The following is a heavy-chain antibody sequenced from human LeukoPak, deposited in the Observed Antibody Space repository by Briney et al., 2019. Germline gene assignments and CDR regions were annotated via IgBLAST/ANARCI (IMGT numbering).Heavy chain of an antibody. V-gene: IGHV1-24*01. CDR2: FDPEEGKA. Sequence: ASVKVSCKVSGITLRELSMHWVRQAPGKGFEWMGGFDPEEGKAIYAQKFQGRITMTEDTSPDTAYMELSGLRSEDTAVYFCATIGTYFPFWGQGTLVTVSS. CDR1: GITLRELS. J-gene: IGHJ4*02. CDR3: ATIGTYFPF. D-gene: IGHD1-26*01.